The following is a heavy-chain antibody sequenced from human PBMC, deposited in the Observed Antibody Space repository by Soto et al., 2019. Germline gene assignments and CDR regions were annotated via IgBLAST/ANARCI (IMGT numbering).Heavy chain of an antibody. CDR2: TYYRSRWYN. V-gene: IGHV6-1*01. CDR3: ARLRFWSGYYTFDY. Sequence: SQTLSLTCVISGDSVSSNSAAWNWIRQSPSRGLEWLGRTYYRSRWYNDYAVSVRSRITVNADTSKNQFSLHLNSVTPEDTAVYYCARLRFWSGYYTFDYWGQGTLVTVSS. CDR1: GDSVSSNSAA. J-gene: IGHJ4*02. D-gene: IGHD3-3*01.